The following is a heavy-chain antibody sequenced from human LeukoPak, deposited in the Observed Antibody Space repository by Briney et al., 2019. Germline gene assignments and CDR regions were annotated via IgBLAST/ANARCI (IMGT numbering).Heavy chain of an antibody. CDR3: ARQYCSGGSCYSYYFDY. D-gene: IGHD2-15*01. CDR2: ISSSGSTI. CDR1: GFTVSSNY. Sequence: GGSLRLSCAASGFTVSSNYMSWVRQAPGKGLEWVSYISSSGSTIYYADSVKGRFTISRDNAKNSLYLQMNSLRAEDTAVYYCARQYCSGGSCYSYYFDYWGQGTLVTVSS. J-gene: IGHJ4*02. V-gene: IGHV3-11*01.